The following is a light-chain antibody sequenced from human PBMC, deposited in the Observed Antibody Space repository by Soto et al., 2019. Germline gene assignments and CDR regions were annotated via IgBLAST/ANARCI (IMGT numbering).Light chain of an antibody. CDR1: QSVSNSH. V-gene: IGKV3-20*01. J-gene: IGKJ4*01. Sequence: VFTLTQCTLSLSSSQRATASRRASQSVSNSHLAWYQRKPGQAPRLLICHASNRATGIPDRFSGSGSWADFTLTISRLEPEDFAVYYCQQYGSSITFGGGTKVDIK. CDR3: QQYGSSIT. CDR2: HAS.